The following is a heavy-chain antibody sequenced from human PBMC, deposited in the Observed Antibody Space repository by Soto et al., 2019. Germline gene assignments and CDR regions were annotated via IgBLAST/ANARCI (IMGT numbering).Heavy chain of an antibody. CDR3: ASAVPERAYYSSDMDV. D-gene: IGHD4-17*01. CDR2: ISVKNGDT. CDR1: GYTFFDYG. V-gene: IGHV1-18*01. J-gene: IGHJ6*03. Sequence: QVQLVQSGAEVKKPGASVKVSCKASGYTFFDYGVSWVRQAPGQGLEWMAWISVKNGDTNYAQKFQGRVTMTTDTPTNTDQMEVRSLRSDATAVYYCASAVPERAYYSSDMDVWGRGTPVNVSS.